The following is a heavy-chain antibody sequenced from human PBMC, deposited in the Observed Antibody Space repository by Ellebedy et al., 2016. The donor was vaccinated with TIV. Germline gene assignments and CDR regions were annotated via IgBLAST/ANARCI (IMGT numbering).Heavy chain of an antibody. CDR3: AKCGTKQWLVAGPGYSYGMKV. CDR2: MSGSGAST. Sequence: PGGSLRLSCAASGFTFSSFGMSWVRQAPGKGLEWVSAMSGSGASTYYADSVKGRFAISRDNSKNTLILQMNSLRAEDTAVYYCAKCGTKQWLVAGPGYSYGMKVWGQGTTVTVSS. CDR1: GFTFSSFG. D-gene: IGHD6-19*01. J-gene: IGHJ6*02. V-gene: IGHV3-23*01.